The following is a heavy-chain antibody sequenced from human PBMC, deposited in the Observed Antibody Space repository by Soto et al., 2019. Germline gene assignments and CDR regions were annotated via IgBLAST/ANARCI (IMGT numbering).Heavy chain of an antibody. CDR1: GFTFSSYG. J-gene: IGHJ6*02. CDR3: AKDLDIVVVPATQITDTVGDYYGMDV. Sequence: GGSLRLSCAASGFTFSSYGMHWVRQAPGKGLEWVAVISYDGSNKYYADSVKGRFTISRDNSKNTLYLQMNSLRAEDRAVYYCAKDLDIVVVPATQITDTVGDYYGMDVWGQGTTVTVSS. V-gene: IGHV3-30*18. D-gene: IGHD2-2*03. CDR2: ISYDGSNK.